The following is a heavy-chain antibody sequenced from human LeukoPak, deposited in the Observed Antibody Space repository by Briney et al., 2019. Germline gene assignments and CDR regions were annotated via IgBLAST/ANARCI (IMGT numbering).Heavy chain of an antibody. V-gene: IGHV4-59*04. J-gene: IGHJ4*02. CDR3: AKLVATSRDY. D-gene: IGHD5-12*01. Sequence: SETLSLTCTVSGGSISSYYWSWIRQPPGKGLEYIGYIYYSGSTYYNPSLKSRVTISVDTSKNQFSLKLSSVTAADTAVYYCAKLVATSRDYWGQGTLVTVSS. CDR2: IYYSGST. CDR1: GGSISSYY.